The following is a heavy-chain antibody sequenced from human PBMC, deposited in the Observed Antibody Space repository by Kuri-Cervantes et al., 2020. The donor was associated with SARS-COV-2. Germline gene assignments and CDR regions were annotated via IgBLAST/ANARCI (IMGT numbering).Heavy chain of an antibody. CDR1: GFTFSSYE. CDR3: ARGDSSGYLYYFDY. CDR2: ISSSSSTI. D-gene: IGHD3-22*01. J-gene: IGHJ4*02. V-gene: IGHV3-48*03. Sequence: GESLKISCAASGFTFSSYEMNWVRQAPGKGLEWVSYISSSSSTIYYADSVKGRFTISRDNAKNSLYLQMNSLRAEDTAVYYCARGDSSGYLYYFDYWGQGTLVTVSS.